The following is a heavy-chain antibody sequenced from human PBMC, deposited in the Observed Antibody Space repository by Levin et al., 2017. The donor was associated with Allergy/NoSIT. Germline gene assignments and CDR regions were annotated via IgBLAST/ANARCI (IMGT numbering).Heavy chain of an antibody. J-gene: IGHJ4*02. D-gene: IGHD3-22*01. Sequence: GSLRLSCTVSGGSISSYYWSWIRQPPGKGLEWIGYIYYSGSTNYNPSLKSRVTISVDTSKNQFSLKLSSVTAADTAVYYCAREVYYYDSSGYYSMSLIDYWGQGTLVTVSS. V-gene: IGHV4-59*12. CDR3: AREVYYYDSSGYYSMSLIDY. CDR1: GGSISSYY. CDR2: IYYSGST.